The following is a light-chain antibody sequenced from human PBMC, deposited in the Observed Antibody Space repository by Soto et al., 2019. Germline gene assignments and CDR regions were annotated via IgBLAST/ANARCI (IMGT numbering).Light chain of an antibody. CDR2: WAS. V-gene: IGKV4-1*01. CDR1: QSVLYSSNHKNY. J-gene: IGKJ1*01. Sequence: DSVMTQSPDSLAVSLGERATINFKSSQSVLYSSNHKNYLAWYQQKPGQPPKLLIYWASTRESGVPDRFSGSGSGTDFTLTISSLQAEDVAVYYCQQYYRPWTFGQGTKVEIK. CDR3: QQYYRPWT.